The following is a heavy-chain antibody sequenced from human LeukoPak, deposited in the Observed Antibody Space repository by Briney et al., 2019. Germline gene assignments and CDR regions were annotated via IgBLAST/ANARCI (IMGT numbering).Heavy chain of an antibody. CDR1: GYTITDYY. CDR3: ARDLGRRYYYDSNPRKGVDY. J-gene: IGHJ4*02. CDR2: INPNSGGT. V-gene: IGHV1-2*02. Sequence: ASVKVSCKASGYTITDYYIHWVRQAPGQGLEWMGWINPNSGGTNYTQKFQGRVTMTRDTSISTAYMELSRLRSDDTAVYYCARDLGRRYYYDSNPRKGVDYWGQGTLVTVSS. D-gene: IGHD3-22*01.